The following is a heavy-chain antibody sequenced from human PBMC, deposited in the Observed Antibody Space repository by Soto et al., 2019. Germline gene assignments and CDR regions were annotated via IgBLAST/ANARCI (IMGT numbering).Heavy chain of an antibody. J-gene: IGHJ5*02. CDR1: GGSITSGKYY. D-gene: IGHD1-1*01. V-gene: IGHV4-30-4*01. CDR3: ARRDVGGTYPNGCDP. Sequence: QVQLQESGPGLVQPSQTLSLTCSVSGGSITSGKYYRSWLRQSPGKGLEGLGYIYFTWETYYNPTLKSRLMISRYTSKNQFFLSRRSVTVADTAVYYCARRDVGGTYPNGCDPWGQGALVTVSA. CDR2: IYFTWET.